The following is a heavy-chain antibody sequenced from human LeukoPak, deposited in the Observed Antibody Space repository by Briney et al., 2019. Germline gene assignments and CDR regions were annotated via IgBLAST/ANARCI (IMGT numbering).Heavy chain of an antibody. D-gene: IGHD4-17*01. V-gene: IGHV4-39*07. J-gene: IGHJ4*02. CDR1: GGSINNSDYY. Sequence: PSETLSLTCTVSGGSINNSDYYWGWIRQPPGKGLEWIESIYYTGSTFQNPSLKSRVSISVDTSKNQFSLKLSSVTAADTAVYYCARDGGPYGDYERNFDYWGQGTLVTVSS. CDR2: IYYTGST. CDR3: ARDGGPYGDYERNFDY.